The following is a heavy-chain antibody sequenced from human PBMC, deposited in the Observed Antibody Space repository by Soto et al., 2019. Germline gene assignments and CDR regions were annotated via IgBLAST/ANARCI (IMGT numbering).Heavy chain of an antibody. CDR2: IDNSGST. CDR3: ARGGQDFWSGPFDY. CDR1: GGSIINYF. Sequence: SXTLSLTCTVSGGSIINYFCNWIRQPAGKGLEWIGRIDNSGSTNYNPSLKSRITMSADTSRNQFSLKLNSVTAADTAVYYCARGGQDFWSGPFDYWGQGALVTVSS. V-gene: IGHV4-4*07. D-gene: IGHD3-3*01. J-gene: IGHJ4*02.